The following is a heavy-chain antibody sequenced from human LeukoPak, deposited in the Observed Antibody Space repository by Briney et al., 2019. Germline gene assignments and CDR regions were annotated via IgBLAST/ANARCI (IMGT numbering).Heavy chain of an antibody. V-gene: IGHV5-51*01. CDR2: IYCDGSKT. D-gene: IGHD3-16*01. J-gene: IGHJ4*02. CDR3: ARHYYDYVWGSYGIDY. Sequence: GESLKISCEGSGYTFTDYWIGWVRQMPGKGLEWMGTIYCDGSKTIYSPSFQSQVTISVDKSINTAYLQWSSLKASDTAMYYCARHYYDYVWGSYGIDYWGQGTLVTVAS. CDR1: GYTFTDYW.